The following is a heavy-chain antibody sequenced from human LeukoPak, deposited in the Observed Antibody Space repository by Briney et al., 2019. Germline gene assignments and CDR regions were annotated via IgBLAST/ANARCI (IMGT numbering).Heavy chain of an antibody. D-gene: IGHD2-2*01. CDR2: INHSEGT. Sequence: SETLSLTCAVYAYPLTNHYWIWIRQPPGKGLEWIGEINHSEGTNYNPSLKSRVTISVDTSKNQFFLKLTSATAADTAVYCCARGPAAIHPWGQGTLVTVSS. J-gene: IGHJ5*02. V-gene: IGHV4-34*01. CDR3: ARGPAAIHP. CDR1: AYPLTNHY.